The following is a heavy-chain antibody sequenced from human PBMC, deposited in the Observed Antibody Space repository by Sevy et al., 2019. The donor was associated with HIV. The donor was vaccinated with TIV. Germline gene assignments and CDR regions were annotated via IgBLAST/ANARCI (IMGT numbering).Heavy chain of an antibody. Sequence: GESLKISCAASGFTSSDYYMSWIRQAPGKGLEWLSYISGSGSDIYYADSVKGRFTISRDNAKNSLYLQMSSLRADDTAVYYCARDHVKDGDLGDYYYFAMDVWGQGTTVTVSS. V-gene: IGHV3-11*01. J-gene: IGHJ6*02. D-gene: IGHD4-17*01. CDR3: ARDHVKDGDLGDYYYFAMDV. CDR2: ISGSGSDI. CDR1: GFTSSDYY.